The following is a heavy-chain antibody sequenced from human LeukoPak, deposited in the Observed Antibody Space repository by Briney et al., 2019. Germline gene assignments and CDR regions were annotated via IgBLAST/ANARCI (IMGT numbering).Heavy chain of an antibody. Sequence: SVKVSCKASGGTFSSYAISWLRQAPGQGLEWMGRIIPIFCTANYAQKFQRRVTITTDESTSTANMELSSLRSEDTAVYYCARDLYSSWYLSNWFDPWGQGTLVTVSS. CDR1: GGTFSSYA. V-gene: IGHV1-69*05. CDR3: ARDLYSSWYLSNWFDP. J-gene: IGHJ5*02. CDR2: IIPIFCTA. D-gene: IGHD6-13*01.